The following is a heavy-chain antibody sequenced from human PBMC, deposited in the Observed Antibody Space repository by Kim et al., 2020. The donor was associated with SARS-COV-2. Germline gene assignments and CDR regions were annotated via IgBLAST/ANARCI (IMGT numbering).Heavy chain of an antibody. CDR2: IYPGDSDT. CDR1: GYSFTSYW. CDR3: ARRGGDMVRAVIIPPDY. V-gene: IGHV5-51*01. Sequence: GESLKISCKGSGYSFTSYWIGWVRQMPGKGLEWMGIIYPGDSDTRYSPSFQGQVTISADKSISTAYLQWSSLKASDTAMYYCARRGGDMVRAVIIPPDYWGQGTLVTVSS. J-gene: IGHJ4*02. D-gene: IGHD3-10*01.